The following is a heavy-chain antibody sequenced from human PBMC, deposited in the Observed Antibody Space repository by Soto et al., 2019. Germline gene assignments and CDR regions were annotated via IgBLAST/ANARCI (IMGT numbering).Heavy chain of an antibody. CDR3: AKGRPLEWLPFDY. V-gene: IGHV3-23*01. D-gene: IGHD3-3*01. J-gene: IGHJ4*02. CDR2: ISASGGST. CDR1: GFTFSSYA. Sequence: GSLRLSCAASGFTFSSYAMSWVRQAPGKGLEWASAISASGGSTYLADSGQGRFTIARDNSKNTLYLQMSSLRAEDAALYCCAKGRPLEWLPFDYWCQGTLVTVSS.